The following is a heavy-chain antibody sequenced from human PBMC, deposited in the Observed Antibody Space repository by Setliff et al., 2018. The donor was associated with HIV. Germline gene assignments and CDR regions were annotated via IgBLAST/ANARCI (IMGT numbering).Heavy chain of an antibody. V-gene: IGHV1-18*01. D-gene: IGHD3-22*01. Sequence: GASVKVSCKASGYTFNNYGISWVRQAPGQGLEWMGWINTHSGYTNYAQNVQGRVTMTTDTSTSTAYMELRSLRSDDTAVYYCAREIGDYYDSSGYYPPTDYYYGMDVWGQGTTVTVS. CDR1: GYTFNNYG. CDR3: AREIGDYYDSSGYYPPTDYYYGMDV. J-gene: IGHJ6*02. CDR2: INTHSGYT.